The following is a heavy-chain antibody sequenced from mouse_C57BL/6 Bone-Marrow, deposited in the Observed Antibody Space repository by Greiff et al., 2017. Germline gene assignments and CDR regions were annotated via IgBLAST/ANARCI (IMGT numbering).Heavy chain of an antibody. CDR2: ISNLAYSI. CDR1: GFTFSDYG. Sequence: VQLKESGGGLVQPGGSLKLSCAASGFTFSDYGMAWVRQAPRKGPEWVAFISNLAYSIYYADTVTGRFTISRENARHTLYLEMSSLRSEDTAMYNCARRDGYYFYWYIDVWGTGTTVTVSS. CDR3: ARRDGYYFYWYIDV. J-gene: IGHJ1*03. V-gene: IGHV5-15*01. D-gene: IGHD2-3*01.